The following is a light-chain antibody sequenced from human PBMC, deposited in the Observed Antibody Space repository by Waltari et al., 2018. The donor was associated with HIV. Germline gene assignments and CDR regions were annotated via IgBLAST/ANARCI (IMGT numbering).Light chain of an antibody. V-gene: IGLV3-19*01. CDR1: SLKNFY. CDR2: GIN. J-gene: IGLJ2*01. CDR3: YSRDTTNTCVAV. Sequence: SSQLTQDPAVSVAPGQTVQIPCQGDSLKNFYASWYHQKPGQAPVLAMLGINNRPSGIPDRFSGSSAGNTASLTITGAQAEDEGDDYCYSRDTTNTCVAVFGGGTKVTVL.